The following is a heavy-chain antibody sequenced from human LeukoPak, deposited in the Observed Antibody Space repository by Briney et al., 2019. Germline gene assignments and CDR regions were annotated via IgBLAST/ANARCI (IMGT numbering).Heavy chain of an antibody. CDR1: GGSISSYY. Sequence: SETLSLTCTVSGGSISSYYWSWIRQPPGKGLEWIGYIYYSGSTNYNPSLKSRVTISVDTSKNQFSLKLSSVTAADTAVYYCARDRPRIAAPSWYFDLWGRGTLVTVSS. D-gene: IGHD6-13*01. CDR2: IYYSGST. CDR3: ARDRPRIAAPSWYFDL. V-gene: IGHV4-59*01. J-gene: IGHJ2*01.